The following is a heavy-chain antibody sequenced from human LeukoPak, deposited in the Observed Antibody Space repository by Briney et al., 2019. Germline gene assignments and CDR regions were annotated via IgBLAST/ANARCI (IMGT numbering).Heavy chain of an antibody. V-gene: IGHV3-64*01. Sequence: GGSLGLSCAASGFTFSSYAMHWARQAPGKGLEYVSAISSNGGSTYYANSVKGRFTISRDNSKNTLYLQMGSLRAEDMAVYYCARSAVRGVIISRFDPWGQGTLVTVSS. J-gene: IGHJ5*02. CDR3: ARSAVRGVIISRFDP. CDR1: GFTFSSYA. D-gene: IGHD3-10*01. CDR2: ISSNGGST.